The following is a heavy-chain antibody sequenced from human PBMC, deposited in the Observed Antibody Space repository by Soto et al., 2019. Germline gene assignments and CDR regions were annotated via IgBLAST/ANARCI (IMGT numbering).Heavy chain of an antibody. V-gene: IGHV1-18*01. CDR3: ARDIESVTAKHFFYYYAMDV. Sequence: ASVKVSCKASGFTFSNYGLNWLRQSPGQGLEWMGWVSANNGHTNYAQNLQGRVSMTTDTSTSTAYMELRGLRFDDTAVYYCARDIESVTAKHFFYYYAMDVWGQGTTVTV. J-gene: IGHJ6*02. CDR1: GFTFSNYG. D-gene: IGHD2-8*01. CDR2: VSANNGHT.